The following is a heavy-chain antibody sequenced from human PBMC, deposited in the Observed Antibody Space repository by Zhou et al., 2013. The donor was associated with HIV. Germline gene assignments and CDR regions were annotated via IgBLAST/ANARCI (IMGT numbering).Heavy chain of an antibody. Sequence: QVQLVQSGAEMKKPGSSVKVSCKAFGRTFSSYAINWVRQAPGQGLEWIGGIVPIFATPNYAQKFEGRVTITADESTSTVYMELKELSSDDTAVYYCARDRDVVPIVAATSWFDSWGRGTLVTVSS. CDR3: ARDRDVVPIVAATSWFDS. CDR1: GRTFSSYA. J-gene: IGHJ5*01. D-gene: IGHD2-15*01. V-gene: IGHV1-69*12. CDR2: IVPIFATP.